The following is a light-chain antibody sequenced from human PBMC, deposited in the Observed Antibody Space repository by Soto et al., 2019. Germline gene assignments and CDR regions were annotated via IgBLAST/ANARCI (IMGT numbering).Light chain of an antibody. CDR3: QQYYSYPRT. J-gene: IGKJ1*01. Sequence: IRITHSTSSLSASTGDRVTITCRASQGISSYLAWYQQKPGKAPKLLIYAASTLQSGVPSRFSGSGSGTDFTLTISCLQSEDFATYYCQQYYSYPRTFGQGTKVDIK. V-gene: IGKV1-8*01. CDR2: AAS. CDR1: QGISSY.